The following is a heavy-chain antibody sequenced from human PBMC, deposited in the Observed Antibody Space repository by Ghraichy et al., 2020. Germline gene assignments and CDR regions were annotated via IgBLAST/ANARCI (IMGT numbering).Heavy chain of an antibody. Sequence: GGSLRLSCAASGFTFSSYSMNWVRQAPGKGLEWVSSISSSSSYIYYADSVKGRFTISRDNAKNSLYLQMNSLRDEDTAVYYCARGGYSSSWSYYYYYYGMDVWGQGTTVTVSS. CDR3: ARGGYSSSWSYYYYYYGMDV. D-gene: IGHD6-13*01. V-gene: IGHV3-21*01. CDR2: ISSSSSYI. J-gene: IGHJ6*02. CDR1: GFTFSSYS.